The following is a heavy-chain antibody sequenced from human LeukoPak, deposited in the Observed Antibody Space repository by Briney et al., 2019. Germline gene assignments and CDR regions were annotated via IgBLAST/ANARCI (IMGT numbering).Heavy chain of an antibody. CDR3: AREGRSSTPGY. J-gene: IGHJ4*01. D-gene: IGHD2-15*01. CDR1: GGSIRSYY. CDR2: ISSSGNT. Sequence: SETLSLTCSVSGGSIRSYYWSWIRQPAGKKLEWIGRISSSGNTDYNPSLKSRLTMSVDTSKNQFSLKLNSVTAADTAVYYCAREGRSSTPGYWGQGNLVTVSS. V-gene: IGHV4-4*07.